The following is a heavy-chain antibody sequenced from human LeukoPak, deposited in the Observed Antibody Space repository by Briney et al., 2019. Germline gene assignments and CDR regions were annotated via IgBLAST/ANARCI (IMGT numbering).Heavy chain of an antibody. CDR2: ISYDGSNK. CDR1: GFTFSSYG. V-gene: IGHV3-30*03. D-gene: IGHD6-19*01. J-gene: IGHJ6*04. Sequence: GGSLRLSCAASGFTFSSYGMHWVRQAPGKGLEWLAVISYDGSNKYYADSVKGRFTISRDNSKNTLYLQMNSLRAEDTAVYYCAREGTAVAGEDYYYGMDVWGKGTTVTVSS. CDR3: AREGTAVAGEDYYYGMDV.